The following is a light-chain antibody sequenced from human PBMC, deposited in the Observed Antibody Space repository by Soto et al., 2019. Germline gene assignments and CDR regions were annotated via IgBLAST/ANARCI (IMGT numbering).Light chain of an antibody. V-gene: IGKV3-20*01. Sequence: EIVLTQSPGTLSLSPGERATLSCRASQSVSNNYLAWYQQKPGQAPRLLIYDASTRATGIPDRFSGSGSGTDFTLTISRLEPEDFAVYYCQQYGTSPKLSFGGGTKVEIK. CDR2: DAS. CDR3: QQYGTSPKLS. CDR1: QSVSNNY. J-gene: IGKJ4*01.